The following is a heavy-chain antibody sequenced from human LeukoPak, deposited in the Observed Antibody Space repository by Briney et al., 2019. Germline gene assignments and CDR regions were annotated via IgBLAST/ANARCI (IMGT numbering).Heavy chain of an antibody. CDR2: IGIDSGNT. CDR1: GFTFSSYE. Sequence: PGRSLRLSCAASGFTFSSYEMNWVRQAPGKGLEWISYIGIDSGNTNYADSVKGRFTISGDKAKNSLYLQMNSLRVEDTAVYYCAIDFKYAFDTRGQGTLVTLSS. CDR3: AIDFKYAFDT. D-gene: IGHD2-2*01. V-gene: IGHV3-48*03. J-gene: IGHJ4*02.